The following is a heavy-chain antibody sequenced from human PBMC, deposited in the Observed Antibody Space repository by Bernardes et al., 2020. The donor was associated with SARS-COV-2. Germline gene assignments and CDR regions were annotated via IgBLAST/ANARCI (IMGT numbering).Heavy chain of an antibody. J-gene: IGHJ5*02. CDR1: GFVFRSYA. Sequence: GGSLRLSCAASGFVFRSYAVNWVRQAPGKGLEWVSTISGTGEQTYHTDSVKGRFTISRDNSKNTVYLQMNSLRVEDTAVYYCAKSSWSGYSWGQGTLVTVSS. V-gene: IGHV3-23*01. D-gene: IGHD3-3*01. CDR2: ISGTGEQT. CDR3: AKSSWSGYS.